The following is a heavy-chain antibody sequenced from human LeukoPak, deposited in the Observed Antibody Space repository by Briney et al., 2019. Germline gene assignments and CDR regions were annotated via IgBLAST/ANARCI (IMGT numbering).Heavy chain of an antibody. J-gene: IGHJ5*02. CDR1: GGSFSGYY. CDR2: INHSGST. CDR3: ARGRRLGYCSSTSCHTTGMP. V-gene: IGHV4-34*01. Sequence: SETLPLTCAVYGGSFSGYYWSWIRQPPGKGLEWSGEINHSGSTNYNPSLKSRVTISVDTSKNQFSLKLSSVTAADTAVYYCARGRRLGYCSSTSCHTTGMPWGQGTLVTVSS. D-gene: IGHD2-2*02.